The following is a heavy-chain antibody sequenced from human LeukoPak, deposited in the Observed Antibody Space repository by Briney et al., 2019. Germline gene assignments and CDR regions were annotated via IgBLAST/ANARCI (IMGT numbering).Heavy chain of an antibody. CDR1: GFTFSSYR. CDR3: AGGYSSSWYTFDP. V-gene: IGHV3-21*01. Sequence: GGSLRLSCAASGFTFSSYRMSWVRQAPGKGLEWVSSISSSSSYIYCADSMKGRFTISRDNAKSSVYLQMNSLRAEDTAVYYCAGGYSSSWYTFDPWGQGTLVTVSS. J-gene: IGHJ5*02. CDR2: ISSSSSYI. D-gene: IGHD6-13*01.